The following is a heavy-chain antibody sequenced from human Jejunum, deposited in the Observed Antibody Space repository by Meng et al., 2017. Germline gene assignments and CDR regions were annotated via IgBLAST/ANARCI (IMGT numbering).Heavy chain of an antibody. CDR1: GFTFNTYV. Sequence: GESLKISCAASGFTFNTYVMSWVRQAPGKGLEWVSSITSSGDRTFYADSVKGRFTISRDNSKSTVYLQMNSLRAEDTAIYYCPKVTSGGNLDMIFDYWGQGALVTGSS. D-gene: IGHD2-2*03. J-gene: IGHJ4*02. V-gene: IGHV3-23*01. CDR3: PKVTSGGNLDMIFDY. CDR2: ITSSGDRT.